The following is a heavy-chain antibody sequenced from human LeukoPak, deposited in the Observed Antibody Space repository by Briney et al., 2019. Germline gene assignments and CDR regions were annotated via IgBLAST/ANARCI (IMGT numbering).Heavy chain of an antibody. J-gene: IGHJ4*02. D-gene: IGHD6-19*01. Sequence: SETLSLTCTVSGGSIRSSSYYWNWIRQPAGKRLEWLGHVFTRGTTNYNASLEGRLTISLDTARNQFSLYLSSVTAADTAMYFCARSSLAVYFDYWGQGTLVTASS. CDR1: GGSIRSSSYY. V-gene: IGHV4-61*09. CDR2: VFTRGTT. CDR3: ARSSLAVYFDY.